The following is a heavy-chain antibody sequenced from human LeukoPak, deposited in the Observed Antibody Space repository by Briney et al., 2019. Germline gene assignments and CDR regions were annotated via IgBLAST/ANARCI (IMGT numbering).Heavy chain of an antibody. D-gene: IGHD6-13*01. CDR1: GFTFDDYA. V-gene: IGHV3-9*01. CDR2: ISWNSGSI. CDR3: ASDVFLAAEWNGMDV. Sequence: GGSLRLSCAASGFTFDDYAMHWVRQAPGKGLEWVSGISWNSGSIGYADSVKGRFTISRDNSKNTLYLQMNSLRAEDTAVYYCASDVFLAAEWNGMDVWGQGTTVTVSS. J-gene: IGHJ6*02.